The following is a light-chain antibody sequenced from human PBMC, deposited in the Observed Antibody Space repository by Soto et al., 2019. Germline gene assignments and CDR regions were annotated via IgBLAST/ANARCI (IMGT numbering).Light chain of an antibody. Sequence: EVVMTQPPATLSVSPGERASLSCRTSHSVSSNLSWYQQVPGQPPRLLIYDSTNRATGIPARFSGSRSGTDFTLTISSVEPEDFAMYYCHQRNQFGQGTRLEI. CDR3: HQRNQ. V-gene: IGKV3D-11*03. CDR1: HSVSSN. J-gene: IGKJ5*01. CDR2: DST.